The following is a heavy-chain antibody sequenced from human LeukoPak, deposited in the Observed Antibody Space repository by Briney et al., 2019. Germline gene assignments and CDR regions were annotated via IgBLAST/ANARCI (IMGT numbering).Heavy chain of an antibody. D-gene: IGHD1-26*01. CDR3: ARERQWDIRGAFDI. CDR2: ISSSSSSYI. CDR1: GFTFSSYS. J-gene: IGHJ3*02. Sequence: GGSLRLSCAASGFTFSSYSMSWVRQAPGKGLEWVSSISSSSSSYIYYADSVKGRFTISRDNAKNSLYLQMNSLRAEDTAVYYCARERQWDIRGAFDIWGQGTMVTVSS. V-gene: IGHV3-21*01.